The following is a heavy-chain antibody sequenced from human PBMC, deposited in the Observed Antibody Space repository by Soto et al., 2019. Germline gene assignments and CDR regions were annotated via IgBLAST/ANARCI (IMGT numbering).Heavy chain of an antibody. D-gene: IGHD6-6*01. Sequence: HPGGSLRLSCAASGFTFSSYAMSWVRQAPGKGLEWVSAISGSGGSTYYADSVKGRFTISRDNSKNTLYLQMNSLRAEDTAVYYCAKDHSVGRGIAARYDYWGQGTLVTVSS. CDR2: ISGSGGST. J-gene: IGHJ4*02. V-gene: IGHV3-23*01. CDR3: AKDHSVGRGIAARYDY. CDR1: GFTFSSYA.